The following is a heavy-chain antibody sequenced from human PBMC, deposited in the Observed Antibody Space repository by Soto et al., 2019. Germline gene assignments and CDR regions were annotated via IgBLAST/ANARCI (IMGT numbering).Heavy chain of an antibody. CDR1: GLTFSTQG. J-gene: IGHJ4*02. CDR2: IYNDGSTT. V-gene: IGHV3-33*01. CDR3: ARNHSGVDISSAKD. Sequence: VQLVESGGGVVQPGRSLRLSCVASGLTFSTQGMHWVRQAPGKGLEWVGVIYNDGSTTYYADSVKGRFTISRDNSKNTLYQQMHSLRAEDTGVYYRARNHSGVDISSAKDWGQGTLVTVSS. D-gene: IGHD5-12*01.